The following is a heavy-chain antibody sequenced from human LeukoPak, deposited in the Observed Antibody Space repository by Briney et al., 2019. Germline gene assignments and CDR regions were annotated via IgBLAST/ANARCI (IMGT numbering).Heavy chain of an antibody. CDR1: GGSISSSSYY. CDR2: IYYSGST. CDR3: ARHKREIAVAGLNAFDI. V-gene: IGHV4-39*01. J-gene: IGHJ3*02. Sequence: SETLSLTCTVSGGSISSSSYYWGWIRQPPGKGLEWIGSIYYSGSTYYNPSLKSRVTISVDTSKNQFSLKLSSVTAADTAVYYCARHKREIAVAGLNAFDIWGQGTMVTVSP. D-gene: IGHD6-19*01.